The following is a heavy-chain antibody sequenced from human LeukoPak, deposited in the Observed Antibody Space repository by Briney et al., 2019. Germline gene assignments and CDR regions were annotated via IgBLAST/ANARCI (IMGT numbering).Heavy chain of an antibody. V-gene: IGHV3-30*02. J-gene: IGHJ4*02. CDR3: ASDYGDYFARKGN. CDR2: IRNVGNNK. CDR1: GFTFTNHG. Sequence: GGSLRLSCAASGFTFTNHGMHWVRQAPGKGLEWVAFIRNVGNNKYHADSVKGRFTISRDNSKSTQYLQMNSLRAEDTAVYYCASDYGDYFARKGNWGQGTLVTVSS. D-gene: IGHD4-17*01.